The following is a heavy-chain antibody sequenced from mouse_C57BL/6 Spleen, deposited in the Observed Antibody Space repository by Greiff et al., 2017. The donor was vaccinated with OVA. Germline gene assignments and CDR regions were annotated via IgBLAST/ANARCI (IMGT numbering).Heavy chain of an antibody. CDR1: GYTFTSYW. D-gene: IGHD1-1*01. Sequence: QVQLKQPGAELVMPGASVKLSCKASGYTFTSYWMHWVKQRPGQGLEWIGEIDPSDSYTNYNQKFKGKSTLTVDKSSSTAYMQLSSLTSEDSAVYYCAILLRGNYWGQGTTLTVSS. CDR2: IDPSDSYT. CDR3: AILLRGNY. J-gene: IGHJ2*01. V-gene: IGHV1-69*01.